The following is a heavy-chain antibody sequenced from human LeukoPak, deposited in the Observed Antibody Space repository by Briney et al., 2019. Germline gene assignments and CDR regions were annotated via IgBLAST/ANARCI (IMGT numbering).Heavy chain of an antibody. CDR3: ARDRHPLYDFWSGYFGGYYFDY. J-gene: IGHJ4*02. Sequence: PGGSLRLSCAASGFTFSSYAMHWVRQAPGKGLEWVAVISYDGSNKYYADSVKGRFTISRDNSKNTLYLQMNSLRAEDTAVYYCARDRHPLYDFWSGYFGGYYFDYWAREPWSPSPQ. D-gene: IGHD3-3*01. CDR2: ISYDGSNK. V-gene: IGHV3-30*01. CDR1: GFTFSSYA.